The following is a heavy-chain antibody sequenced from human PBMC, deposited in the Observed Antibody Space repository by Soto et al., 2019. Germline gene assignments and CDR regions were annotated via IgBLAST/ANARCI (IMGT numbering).Heavy chain of an antibody. CDR1: GYSFTRYW. D-gene: IGHD4-4*01. J-gene: IGHJ6*02. CDR2: IDPSDSYT. CDR3: ASEPATGDYYYGMDV. V-gene: IGHV5-10-1*01. Sequence: GEWLTISCTCSGYSFTRYWLSWVRQMPGKGLEWMGRIDPSDSYTNYSPSFQGHVTISADKSISTAYLQWSSLKASDTAMYYCASEPATGDYYYGMDVWGQVTTGTFAS.